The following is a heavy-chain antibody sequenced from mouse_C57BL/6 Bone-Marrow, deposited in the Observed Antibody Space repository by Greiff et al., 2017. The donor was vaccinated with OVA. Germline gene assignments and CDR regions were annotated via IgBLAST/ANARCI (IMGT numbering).Heavy chain of an antibody. V-gene: IGHV6-6*01. Sequence: EVQLQQSGGGLVQPGGSMKLSCAASGFTFSDAWMDWVRQSPEKGLEWVAEIRNKANNHATYYAESVKGRFTISRDDSKSSVYLQMNSLRAEDTGIYYCSRRAYYDYPYYFDYWGQGTTLTVSS. J-gene: IGHJ2*01. CDR3: SRRAYYDYPYYFDY. D-gene: IGHD2-4*01. CDR1: GFTFSDAW. CDR2: IRNKANNHAT.